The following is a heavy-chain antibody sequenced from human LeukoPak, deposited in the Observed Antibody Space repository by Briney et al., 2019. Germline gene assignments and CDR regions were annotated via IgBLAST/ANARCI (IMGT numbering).Heavy chain of an antibody. D-gene: IGHD3-22*01. J-gene: IGHJ5*02. CDR3: ARDYYDSSASSWFDP. CDR2: ISSGSSFM. CDR1: GFTFSRYS. Sequence: GGSLRLSCAASGFTFSRYSMNWVRQAPGKGLEWVSSISSGSSFMYYADSVKGRFTISRDNAKNSLYLQMNSLRAKDTALYYCARDYYDSSASSWFDPWGQGTLVTVSS. V-gene: IGHV3-21*01.